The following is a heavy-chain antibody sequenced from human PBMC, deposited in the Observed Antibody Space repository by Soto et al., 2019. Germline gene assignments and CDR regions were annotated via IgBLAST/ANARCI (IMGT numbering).Heavy chain of an antibody. CDR3: TRDRIASPGTE. Sequence: EVQLVESGGGLVQPGGSLRLSCAASGFTVSSNYMSWVRQAPGKGLEWVSVIYGGSSTYYADSVKGRFTISRDNSKNTLYLQMTSLRAEDTAVYYCTRDRIASPGTEWGQGTLVTVSS. V-gene: IGHV3-66*01. CDR1: GFTVSSNY. CDR2: IYGGSST. D-gene: IGHD6-13*01. J-gene: IGHJ4*02.